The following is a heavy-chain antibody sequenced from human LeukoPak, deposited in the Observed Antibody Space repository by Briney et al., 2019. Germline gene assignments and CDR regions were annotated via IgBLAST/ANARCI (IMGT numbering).Heavy chain of an antibody. CDR2: INPNSGGT. V-gene: IGHV1-2*02. CDR3: ARDSRWGLSVFDY. D-gene: IGHD3-16*01. Sequence: ASVKVSCKASGYTFTGYYMHRVRQAPGQGLEWMGWINPNSGGTNYAQEFQGRVTITRDTSASTAYMELSSLRSEDMAVYYCARDSRWGLSVFDYWGQGTLVTVSS. CDR1: GYTFTGYY. J-gene: IGHJ4*02.